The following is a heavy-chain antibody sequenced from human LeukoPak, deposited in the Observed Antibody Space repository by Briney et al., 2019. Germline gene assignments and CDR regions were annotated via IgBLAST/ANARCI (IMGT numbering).Heavy chain of an antibody. J-gene: IGHJ4*02. D-gene: IGHD3-9*01. CDR2: IPYDGSSK. CDR3: AREDVLTGHVRGVDH. V-gene: IGHV3-30*19. CDR1: GFTFSSYG. Sequence: PGRSLRLSCAASGFTFSSYGMHWVRQAPGKGLEWVSFIPYDGSSKYHADSVKGRFTISRDNSENMLYLQMNSLRAEDTAVYYCAREDVLTGHVRGVDHWGQGTLVTVSS.